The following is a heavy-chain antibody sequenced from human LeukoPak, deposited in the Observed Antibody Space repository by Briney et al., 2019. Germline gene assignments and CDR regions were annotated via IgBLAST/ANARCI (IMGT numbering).Heavy chain of an antibody. CDR2: VSYTGRT. Sequence: SETLSLTCTVSGGSLSGHYWSWIRQPPGKRLEWIGYVSYTGRTKYNPSLQSRVTISIDTSKSQFSLKLTSVTSADTAVYYCASGGTAVVMALTYYFDTWGQGTPVTVSS. V-gene: IGHV4-59*11. J-gene: IGHJ4*02. CDR1: GGSLSGHY. D-gene: IGHD3-22*01. CDR3: ASGGTAVVMALTYYFDT.